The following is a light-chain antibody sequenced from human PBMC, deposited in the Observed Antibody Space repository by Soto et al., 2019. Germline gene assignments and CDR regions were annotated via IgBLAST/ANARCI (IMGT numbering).Light chain of an antibody. Sequence: EVVMTQSPATLSVSPGERATLSCRASQSVRSSLAWYQQRPGLAPRLLIYAASTRATGIPARFSGSGSGTEFTLTITSLQSEDFAVYYCQQYDNWPPIPFGQGTRLEIK. CDR2: AAS. J-gene: IGKJ5*01. CDR1: QSVRSS. V-gene: IGKV3-15*01. CDR3: QQYDNWPPIP.